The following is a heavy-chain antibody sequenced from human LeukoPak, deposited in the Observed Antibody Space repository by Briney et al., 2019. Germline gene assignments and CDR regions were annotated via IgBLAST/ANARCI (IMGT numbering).Heavy chain of an antibody. Sequence: PSQTLSLTCAVSGGSISSGGYSWSWIRQPPGKGLEWTGYIYHSGSTYYNPSLKSRVTISVDRSKNQFSLKLSSVTAADTAVYYCARGGWTFDYWGQGTLVTVSS. J-gene: IGHJ4*02. V-gene: IGHV4-30-2*01. CDR3: ARGGWTFDY. D-gene: IGHD6-19*01. CDR1: GGSISSGGYS. CDR2: IYHSGST.